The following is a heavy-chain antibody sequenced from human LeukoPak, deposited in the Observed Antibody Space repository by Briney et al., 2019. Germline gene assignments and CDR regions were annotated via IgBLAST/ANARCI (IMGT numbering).Heavy chain of an antibody. Sequence: ASVKVSCKASGYTFTSYAMHWVRQAPGQRLEWMGWINAGNGNTKYSQEFQGRVTITADKSTSTAYMELSSLRSEDTAVYYCATRAGDPGSSYYYYYYMDVWGKGTTVTVSS. CDR1: GYTFTSYA. D-gene: IGHD2-21*01. J-gene: IGHJ6*03. V-gene: IGHV1-3*03. CDR3: ATRAGDPGSSYYYYYYMDV. CDR2: INAGNGNT.